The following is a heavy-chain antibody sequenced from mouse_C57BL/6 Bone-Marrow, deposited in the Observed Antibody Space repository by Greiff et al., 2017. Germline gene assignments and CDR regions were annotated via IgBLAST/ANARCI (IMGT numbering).Heavy chain of an antibody. D-gene: IGHD1-1*01. CDR1: GYTFTSYW. V-gene: IGHV1-53*01. CDR3: ARSQFYYGSSYGYFDV. J-gene: IGHJ1*03. Sequence: QVQLQQPGTELVKPGASVKLSCKASGYTFTSYWMHWVKQRPGQGLEWIGNINPSNGGTNYNEKFKSQATLTVDKSSSTAYMQLSSLTSEDSAVYYGARSQFYYGSSYGYFDVWGTGTTVTVSS. CDR2: INPSNGGT.